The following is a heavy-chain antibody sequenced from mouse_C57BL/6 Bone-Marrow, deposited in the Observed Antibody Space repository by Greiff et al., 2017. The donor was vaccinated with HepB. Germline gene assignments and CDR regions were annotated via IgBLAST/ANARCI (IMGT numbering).Heavy chain of an antibody. D-gene: IGHD1-1*01. CDR2: IYPRSGNT. Sequence: QVQLQQSGAELARPGASVKLSCKATGYNFTSYGISWVKQRTGQGLEWIGEIYPRSGNTYYNEKFKGKATLTADKSSSTAYMEIRSLTSEDSAVSFGARRFDYGSSPWFAYWGQGTLVTVSA. CDR3: ARRFDYGSSPWFAY. CDR1: GYNFTSYG. J-gene: IGHJ3*01. V-gene: IGHV1-81*01.